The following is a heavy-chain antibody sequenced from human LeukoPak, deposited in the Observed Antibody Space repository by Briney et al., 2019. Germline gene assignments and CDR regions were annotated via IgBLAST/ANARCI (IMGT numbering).Heavy chain of an antibody. Sequence: GGSLRLSCAVSGFTVSGNYMSWVRQAPGKGLEWVSLIYSGGTTYYADSVKGRFTISRDNSKNTLYLQMNSLRAEDTAVYYCAKTGTYDSSGYYYYYYYYMDVWGKGTTVTISS. V-gene: IGHV3-53*01. J-gene: IGHJ6*03. CDR2: IYSGGTT. D-gene: IGHD3-22*01. CDR3: AKTGTYDSSGYYYYYYYYMDV. CDR1: GFTVSGNY.